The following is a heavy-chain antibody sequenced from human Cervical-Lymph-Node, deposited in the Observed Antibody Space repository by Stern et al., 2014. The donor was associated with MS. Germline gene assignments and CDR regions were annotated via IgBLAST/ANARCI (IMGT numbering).Heavy chain of an antibody. V-gene: IGHV4-61*03. CDR1: GGSVSSSSFY. CDR2: SHYSGKT. Sequence: QLQLQESGPGLVKPSETLSLTCTVSGGSVSSSSFYWSWIRQPPGKGLEWVGYSHYSGKTKTNPSLKIRVTISIDTSKNHFPLNLTSLTAADTAIYYCARDGLDGMDVWGQGTTVTVSS. D-gene: IGHD3/OR15-3a*01. J-gene: IGHJ6*02. CDR3: ARDGLDGMDV.